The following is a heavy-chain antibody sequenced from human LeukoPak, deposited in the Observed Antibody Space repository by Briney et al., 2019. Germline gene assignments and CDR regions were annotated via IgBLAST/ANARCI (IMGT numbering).Heavy chain of an antibody. V-gene: IGHV4-34*01. CDR2: MNHSGST. D-gene: IGHD1-26*01. CDR1: GGSFSGYY. Sequence: SETLSLTCAVYGGSFSGYYWSGIRQPPGKGLEWIGEMNHSGSTNYNPSLKSRVTISVDKSKNQFSLKMSSVTAADTAVYYCARDSGSYYFDYWGQGTLVTVSS. CDR3: ARDSGSYYFDY. J-gene: IGHJ4*02.